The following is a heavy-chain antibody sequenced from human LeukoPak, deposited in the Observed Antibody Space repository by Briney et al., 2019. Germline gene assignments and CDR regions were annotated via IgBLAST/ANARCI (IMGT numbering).Heavy chain of an antibody. V-gene: IGHV1-2*02. CDR3: ARAGKLMITMVRGALASKKGFDI. J-gene: IGHJ3*02. Sequence: EASVKVSCKASGYTFTGYYMHWVRQAPGQGLEWMGWINPNSGGTNYAQKFQGRVTMTRDTSISTAYMELSRLRSDDTAVYYCARAGKLMITMVRGALASKKGFDIWGQGTMVTVSS. CDR2: INPNSGGT. CDR1: GYTFTGYY. D-gene: IGHD3-10*01.